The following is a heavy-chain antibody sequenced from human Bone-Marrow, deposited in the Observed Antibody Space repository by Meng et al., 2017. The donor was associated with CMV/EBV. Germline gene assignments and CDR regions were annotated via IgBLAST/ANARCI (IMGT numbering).Heavy chain of an antibody. CDR3: ARGRENSYGSSFDH. CDR2: IYYSGST. D-gene: IGHD5-18*01. J-gene: IGHJ4*02. Sequence: SETLSLTCTVSGGSISSYYWSWIRQPPGKGLEWIGYIYYSGSTNYNPSLKSRVTISVDTSKNQYSLKLSSVTAADTAVYYCARGRENSYGSSFDHWGQGTLVTVSS. V-gene: IGHV4-59*01. CDR1: GGSISSYY.